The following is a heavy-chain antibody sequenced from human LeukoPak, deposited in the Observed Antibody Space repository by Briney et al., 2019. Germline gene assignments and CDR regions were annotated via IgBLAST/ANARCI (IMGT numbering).Heavy chain of an antibody. CDR2: IRNKANSYTT. Sequence: PGGSLRLSCAASGFTFSDHYMDWGRQAPGKGLEWVGRIRNKANSYTTEYAASVKGRFTISRDDSKNLLYLQVNSLKTEDTAVYYCARGFFAAAGGIDYWGQGTLVTVSS. CDR3: ARGFFAAAGGIDY. D-gene: IGHD6-13*01. J-gene: IGHJ4*02. CDR1: GFTFSDHY. V-gene: IGHV3-72*01.